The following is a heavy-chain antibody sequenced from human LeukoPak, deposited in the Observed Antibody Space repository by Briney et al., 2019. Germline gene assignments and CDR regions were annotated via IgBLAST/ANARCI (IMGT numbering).Heavy chain of an antibody. CDR1: GFTFSSYA. V-gene: IGHV3-23*01. Sequence: GGSLRLSCAASGFTFSSYAMSWVRQAPGKGLEWVSAISGSGGSTYYADSVKGRFTISRDNSKNTLYLQMNSLRAEDTAVYYCAKPPTEYCSSTSCSLGYWGQGTLVTVSS. J-gene: IGHJ4*02. CDR2: ISGSGGST. CDR3: AKPPTEYCSSTSCSLGY. D-gene: IGHD2-2*01.